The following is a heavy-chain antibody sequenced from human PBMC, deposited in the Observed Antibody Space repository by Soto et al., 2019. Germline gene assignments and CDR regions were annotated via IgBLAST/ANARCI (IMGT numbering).Heavy chain of an antibody. Sequence: KRAWKGFGDGFSKVYGRWRRNKKKQGLEWMGIINPIGNRTNYAQKFQGRVTITADTSTRTVYMELTSLRSEDTAVYYCARHYPTSPSGAGWFDTWGQGTLVTVSS. V-gene: IGHV1-46*01. CDR3: ARHYPTSPSGAGWFDT. D-gene: IGHD2-8*02. CDR2: INPIGNRT. J-gene: IGHJ5*02. CDR1: GDGFSKVY.